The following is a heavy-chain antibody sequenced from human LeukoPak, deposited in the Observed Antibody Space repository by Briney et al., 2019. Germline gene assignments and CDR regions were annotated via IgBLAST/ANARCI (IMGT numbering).Heavy chain of an antibody. CDR3: ARESISGSYPY. V-gene: IGHV4-61*01. Sequence: SETLSLTCTVSGGSVSSGSYYWSWIRQPPGKGLEWIGYIYYSGSTNYNPSLKSRVTIPVDTSKNQFSLKLSSVTAADTAVYYCARESISGSYPYWGQGTLVTVSS. CDR1: GGSVSSGSYY. J-gene: IGHJ4*02. D-gene: IGHD6-19*01. CDR2: IYYSGST.